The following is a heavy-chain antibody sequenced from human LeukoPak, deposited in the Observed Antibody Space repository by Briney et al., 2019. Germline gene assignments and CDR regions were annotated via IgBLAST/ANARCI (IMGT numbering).Heavy chain of an antibody. D-gene: IGHD2-15*01. CDR1: GYSFTTYW. Sequence: GESLKISCKGSGYSFTTYWIGWVRQMPGRGLEWMGIIYPGDSDTRYSPSFQGQVTISADKSISTAYLQWSSLKASDTAMYYCARARYCSGGTCYPDYWGQGTLVTVSS. CDR2: IYPGDSDT. J-gene: IGHJ4*02. V-gene: IGHV5-51*01. CDR3: ARARYCSGGTCYPDY.